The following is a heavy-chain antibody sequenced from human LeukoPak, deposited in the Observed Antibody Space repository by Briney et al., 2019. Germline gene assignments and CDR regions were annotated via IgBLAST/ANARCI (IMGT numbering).Heavy chain of an antibody. CDR1: GYTFTSYD. V-gene: IGHV1-8*01. Sequence: ASVKVSCKASGYTFTSYDINWVRQATGQGLEWMGWMNPNSGNTGYAQKFQGRVTMTRNTSISTAYMELSSLRSEDTAVYYCARGHDLIWFGEFQTRYNWFDPWGQGTLVTVSS. D-gene: IGHD3-10*01. J-gene: IGHJ5*02. CDR3: ARGHDLIWFGEFQTRYNWFDP. CDR2: MNPNSGNT.